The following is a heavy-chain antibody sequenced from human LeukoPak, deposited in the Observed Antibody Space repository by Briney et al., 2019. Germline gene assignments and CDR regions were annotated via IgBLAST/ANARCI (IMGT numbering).Heavy chain of an antibody. CDR2: ISSSGSTI. D-gene: IGHD3-3*01. V-gene: IGHV3-11*01. CDR1: GFTFSDYY. CDR3: ARGRPHYDFWSGYYYYYYGMDV. J-gene: IGHJ6*02. Sequence: GGSLRLSCAASGFTFSDYYMSWIRQAPGKGLEWVSYISSSGSTIYYADSVKGRFTISRDSAKNSLYLQMNSLRAEDTAVYYCARGRPHYDFWSGYYYYYYGMDVWGQGTTVTVSS.